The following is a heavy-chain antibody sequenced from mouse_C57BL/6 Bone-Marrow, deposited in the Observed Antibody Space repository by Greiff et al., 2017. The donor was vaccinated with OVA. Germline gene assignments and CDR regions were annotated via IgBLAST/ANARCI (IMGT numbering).Heavy chain of an antibody. V-gene: IGHV1-69*01. CDR1: GYTFTSYW. Sequence: VQLQQPGAELVMPGASVKLSCKASGYTFTSYWMHWVKQRPGQGLEWIGEIDPSDSYTNYNQKFKGKSTLTVDKSSSTAYMQLSSLTSEDSAVYYCARDDGYYPYYAMDYWGQGTSVTVSS. J-gene: IGHJ4*01. CDR2: IDPSDSYT. D-gene: IGHD2-3*01. CDR3: ARDDGYYPYYAMDY.